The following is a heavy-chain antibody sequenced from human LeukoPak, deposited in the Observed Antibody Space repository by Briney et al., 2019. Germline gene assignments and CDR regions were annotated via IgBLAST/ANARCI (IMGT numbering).Heavy chain of an antibody. CDR1: GGSISSSSYY. CDR3: AREAAGTRNWFDP. Sequence: SETLSLTCTVSGGSISSSSYYWGWTRQPPGKGLEWIGSIYYSRSTYYNPSLKSRVTISVDTSKNQFSLKLSSVTAADTAVYYCAREAAGTRNWFDPWGQGTLVTVSS. J-gene: IGHJ5*02. V-gene: IGHV4-39*02. CDR2: IYYSRST. D-gene: IGHD6-13*01.